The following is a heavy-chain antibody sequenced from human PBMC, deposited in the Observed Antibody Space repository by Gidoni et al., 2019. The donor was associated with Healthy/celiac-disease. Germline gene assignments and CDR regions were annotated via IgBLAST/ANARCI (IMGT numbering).Heavy chain of an antibody. CDR1: GLPFDDYA. Sequence: EVQLVESGGGLVQPGRSLSLSCAASGLPFDDYAMHWVRQAPGKGLEWVSGISWNSGSIGYADSVKGRFTISRDNAKNSLYLQMNSLRAEDTALYYCAKASYYYDSSGYYLSYFDYWGQGTLVTVSS. CDR3: AKASYYYDSSGYYLSYFDY. D-gene: IGHD3-22*01. J-gene: IGHJ4*02. V-gene: IGHV3-9*01. CDR2: ISWNSGSI.